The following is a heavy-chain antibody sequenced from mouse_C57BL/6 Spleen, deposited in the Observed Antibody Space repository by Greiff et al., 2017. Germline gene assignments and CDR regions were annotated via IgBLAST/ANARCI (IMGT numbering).Heavy chain of an antibody. V-gene: IGHV1-50*01. CDR2: IDPSDSYT. CDR1: GYTFTSYW. Sequence: QVQLQQPGAELVKPGASVKLSCKASGYTFTSYWMQWVKQRPGQGLEWIGEIDPSDSYTNYNQKFKGKATLTVDTSSSTAYMQLSSLTSEDSAVYYCARKENYWGQGTPLTVSS. J-gene: IGHJ2*01. CDR3: ARKENY.